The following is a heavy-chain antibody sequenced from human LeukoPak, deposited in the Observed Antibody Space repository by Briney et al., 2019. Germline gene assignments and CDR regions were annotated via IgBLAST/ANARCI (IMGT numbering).Heavy chain of an antibody. J-gene: IGHJ6*03. Sequence: GGSLRLSCTVSGFTVSSNSMSWVRQAPGKGLEWVSFIYSDNTHYSDSAKGRFTISRDNSKNTLYLQMNSLRAEDTAVYYCARVGYSSSWTVNYYYYYYMDVWGKGTTVTVSS. CDR1: GFTVSSNS. CDR3: ARVGYSSSWTVNYYYYYYMDV. CDR2: IYSDNT. D-gene: IGHD6-13*01. V-gene: IGHV3-53*01.